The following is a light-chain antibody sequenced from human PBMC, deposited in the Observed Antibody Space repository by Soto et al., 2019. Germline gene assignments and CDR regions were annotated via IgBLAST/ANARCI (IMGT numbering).Light chain of an antibody. CDR2: DDS. CDR1: SSDVGGYNY. V-gene: IGLV2-14*01. Sequence: QSVLTQPASVSGSPGQSITISCTGTSSDVGGYNYVSWYQQHPGKAPKLMIYDDSNRPSGVSNRFSGSKSGTTASLTISGLEAEDDADYYCSSYTSISAHPVFGTGTKLTVL. J-gene: IGLJ1*01. CDR3: SSYTSISAHPV.